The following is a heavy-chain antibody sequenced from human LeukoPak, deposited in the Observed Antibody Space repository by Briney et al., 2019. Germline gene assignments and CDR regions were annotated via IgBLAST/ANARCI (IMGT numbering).Heavy chain of an antibody. CDR2: IYYSGST. J-gene: IGHJ4*02. CDR3: ARRRIVAIDY. V-gene: IGHV4-39*01. CDR1: GGSISSSSYY. Sequence: PSETLSLTCTVSGGSISSSSYYWGWIRQSPGKGLEWIGSIYYSGSTYYNPSLKSRVTISVDTSKNQFSLKLSSVTAADTAVYYCARRRIVAIDYWGQGTLVTVSS. D-gene: IGHD2-21*01.